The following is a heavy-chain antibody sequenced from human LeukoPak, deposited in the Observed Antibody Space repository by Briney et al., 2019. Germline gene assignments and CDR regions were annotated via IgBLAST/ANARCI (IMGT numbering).Heavy chain of an antibody. V-gene: IGHV3-21*04. CDR1: GFTFSSYS. CDR3: AKDPSGASIVRYFDY. CDR2: ISSSSSYI. D-gene: IGHD3-16*02. Sequence: GGSLRLSCAASGFTFSSYSMNWVRQAPGKGLEWVSSISSSSSYIYYADSVKGRFSISRDNSKNTLYLQMNSLRAEDTAVYYCAKDPSGASIVRYFDYWGQGTLVTVSS. J-gene: IGHJ4*02.